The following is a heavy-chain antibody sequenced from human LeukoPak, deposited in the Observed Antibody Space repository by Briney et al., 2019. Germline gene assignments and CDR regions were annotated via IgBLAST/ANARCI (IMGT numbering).Heavy chain of an antibody. V-gene: IGHV3-30*18. CDR3: AKDKDLGKYCGGGSCGPFDY. D-gene: IGHD2-15*01. Sequence: GGSLRLSCVASNFTFSSYGMYWVRQAPGKGLEWVAVISYDGNNEYYADSVKGRFTISRDNSKSTLFLQMNSLRADDTAVYYCAKDKDLGKYCGGGSCGPFDYWGQGTLVIVSS. CDR1: NFTFSSYG. CDR2: ISYDGNNE. J-gene: IGHJ4*02.